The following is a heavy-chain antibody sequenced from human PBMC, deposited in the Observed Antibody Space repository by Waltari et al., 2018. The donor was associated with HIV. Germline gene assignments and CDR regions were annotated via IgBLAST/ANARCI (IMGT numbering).Heavy chain of an antibody. Sequence: QVQLVESGGGVVQPGRSLRLSCAASGLTFSSEGMPWVRQAPGKGLEWVAVISYDGSNKYYADSVKGRFTISRDNSKNTLYLQMNSLRAEDTAVYYCAKDRDTAMARLGMDVWGQGTTVTVSS. V-gene: IGHV3-30*18. D-gene: IGHD5-18*01. CDR1: GLTFSSEG. CDR3: AKDRDTAMARLGMDV. J-gene: IGHJ6*02. CDR2: ISYDGSNK.